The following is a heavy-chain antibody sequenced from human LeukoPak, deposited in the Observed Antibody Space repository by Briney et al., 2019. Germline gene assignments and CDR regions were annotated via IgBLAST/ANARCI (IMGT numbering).Heavy chain of an antibody. V-gene: IGHV3-11*01. CDR2: ISSSGSTI. Sequence: PGGSLRLSCAASGFTFSDYYMSWIRQAPGKGLEWVSYISSSGSTIYYADSVKGRFTISRDNAKNSLYLQMNSLRAEDTAVYYCAKDYYDSSGYFISWVWWFDPWGQGTLVTVSS. CDR3: AKDYYDSSGYFISWVWWFDP. CDR1: GFTFSDYY. J-gene: IGHJ5*02. D-gene: IGHD3-22*01.